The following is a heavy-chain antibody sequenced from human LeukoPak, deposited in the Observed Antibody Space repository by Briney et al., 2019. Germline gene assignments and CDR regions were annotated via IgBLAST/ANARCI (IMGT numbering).Heavy chain of an antibody. V-gene: IGHV3-30*18. D-gene: IGHD3-10*01. CDR1: GFTFSSYG. CDR3: AKISHGSGSYYFDY. Sequence: PGRSLRLSCAASGFTFSSYGMHWVRQAPGKGLEWVAVISYDGSNKYYADSVKGRFTISRDNSKNTLYLQMNSLRAEDTAVYYCAKISHGSGSYYFDYWGRGTLVTVSS. CDR2: ISYDGSNK. J-gene: IGHJ4*02.